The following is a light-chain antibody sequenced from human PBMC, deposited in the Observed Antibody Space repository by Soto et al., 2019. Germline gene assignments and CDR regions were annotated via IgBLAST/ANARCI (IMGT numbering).Light chain of an antibody. CDR1: QSVGSN. CDR2: DAS. Sequence: EIVMTQSPATLSVSPGEGATLSCRASQSVGSNLAWYQQKPGQPPRLLIYDASTRATGVPARFSGSGSGTEFTLTISSLQSEDFAVYYCQQYNNWPPLTFGGVTTVEIK. J-gene: IGKJ4*01. V-gene: IGKV3-15*01. CDR3: QQYNNWPPLT.